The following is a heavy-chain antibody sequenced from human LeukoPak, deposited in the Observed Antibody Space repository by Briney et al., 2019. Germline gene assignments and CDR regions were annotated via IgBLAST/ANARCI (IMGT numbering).Heavy chain of an antibody. V-gene: IGHV3-74*01. CDR3: ARDQSGSYSAYYYGMDV. J-gene: IGHJ6*02. CDR1: GFTFSSYW. Sequence: PGGSLRLSCAASGFTFSSYWMHWVHQAPGKGLVWVSRINSDGSSTSYADSVKGRFTISRDNAKNTLYLQMNSLRAEDTAVYYCARDQSGSYSAYYYGMDVWGQGTAVTVSS. D-gene: IGHD1-26*01. CDR2: INSDGSST.